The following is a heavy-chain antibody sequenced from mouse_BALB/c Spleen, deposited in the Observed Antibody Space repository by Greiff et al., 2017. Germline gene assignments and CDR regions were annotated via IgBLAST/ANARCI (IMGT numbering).Heavy chain of an antibody. Sequence: QVQLQQSGAELARPGASVKLSCKASGYTFTSYWMQWVKQRPGQGLEWIGAIYPGDGDTRYTQKFKGKATLTADKSSSTAYMQLSSLASEDSAVYYCARSRATPLYYAMDYWGQGTSVTVSS. CDR3: ARSRATPLYYAMDY. J-gene: IGHJ4*01. CDR2: IYPGDGDT. V-gene: IGHV1-87*01. CDR1: GYTFTSYW. D-gene: IGHD3-1*01.